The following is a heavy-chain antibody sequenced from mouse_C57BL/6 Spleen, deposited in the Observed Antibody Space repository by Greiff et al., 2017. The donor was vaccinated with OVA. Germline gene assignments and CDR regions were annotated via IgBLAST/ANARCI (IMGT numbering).Heavy chain of an antibody. D-gene: IGHD1-1*01. CDR2: IWSDGST. CDR3: ARDYYYGSDYYAMDY. V-gene: IGHV2-6*03. CDR1: GFSLTSYG. J-gene: IGHJ4*01. Sequence: VQLVESGPGLVAPSQSLSITCTVSGFSLTSYGVHWVRQPPGKGLEWLVVIWSDGSTTYNSALKSRLSISKDNSKSQVFLKMNSLQTDDTAMYYCARDYYYGSDYYAMDYWGQGTSVTVSS.